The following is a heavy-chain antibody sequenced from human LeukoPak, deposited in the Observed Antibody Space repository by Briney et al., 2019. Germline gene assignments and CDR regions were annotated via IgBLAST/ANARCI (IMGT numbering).Heavy chain of an antibody. CDR2: INHSGST. J-gene: IGHJ4*02. V-gene: IGHV4-34*01. D-gene: IGHD3-3*01. Sequence: SETLSLTCTVSGGSISSHYWSWIRQPPGKGLEWIGEINHSGSTNYNPSLKSRVTISVDTSKNQFSLKLSSVTAADTAVYYCARELRGDFWSGYYPRNYWGQGTLVTVSS. CDR3: ARELRGDFWSGYYPRNY. CDR1: GGSISSHY.